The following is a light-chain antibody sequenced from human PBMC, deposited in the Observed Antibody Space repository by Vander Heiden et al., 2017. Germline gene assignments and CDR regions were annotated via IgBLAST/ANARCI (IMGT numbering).Light chain of an antibody. CDR1: QSISSY. CDR2: AAS. Sequence: DIQMTQSPSSLSASEGDRVTITCRASQSISSYLNWYQQKPGKAPKLLIYAASSLQSGVPSRFSGSGSGTDFTLTISRLQPEDFATYYCQQSYSTPTFGQGTKVEIK. CDR3: QQSYSTPT. V-gene: IGKV1-39*01. J-gene: IGKJ1*01.